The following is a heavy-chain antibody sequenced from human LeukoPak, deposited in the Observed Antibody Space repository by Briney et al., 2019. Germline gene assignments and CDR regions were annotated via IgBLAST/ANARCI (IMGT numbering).Heavy chain of an antibody. V-gene: IGHV3-30*03. CDR2: ISYDGSNK. CDR3: GRGGRQGYNSPLDY. D-gene: IGHD5-24*01. Sequence: GGSLRLSCAASGFTFSSYGMHWVRQAPGKGLEWVAVISYDGSNKYYADSVKGQFTISRDNSKNTLYLQMKSLRAEDTALYYCGRGGRQGYNSPLDYWGQGTLVTVSS. J-gene: IGHJ4*02. CDR1: GFTFSSYG.